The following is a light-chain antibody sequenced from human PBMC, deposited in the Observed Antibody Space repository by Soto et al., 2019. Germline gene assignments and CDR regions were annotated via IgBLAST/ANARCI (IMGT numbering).Light chain of an antibody. J-gene: IGLJ1*01. Sequence: QSALTQPPSASGSPGQSVAISCTGTSSDVGGYNYVSWYQQHPGKAPKLMIYDVTKRPSGVPARFSGSKSGNTASLTVSGRQAEDEADYYCTSYAGSESYDFGSGTKLTVL. CDR2: DVT. CDR1: SSDVGGYNY. CDR3: TSYAGSESYD. V-gene: IGLV2-8*01.